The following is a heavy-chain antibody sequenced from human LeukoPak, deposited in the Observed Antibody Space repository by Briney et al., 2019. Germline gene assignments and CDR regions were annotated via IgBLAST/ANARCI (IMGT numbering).Heavy chain of an antibody. Sequence: PGGSLKLSCAASGFTFNNYNMNWVRQAPGKGLEWVSSISSSSSYIYYADSVKGRFTISRDNAKNSLYLQMNSLRAEDTAVYYCAREGRGMAAGFDYWGQGTLVTVSS. CDR3: AREGRGMAAGFDY. V-gene: IGHV3-21*01. CDR2: ISSSSSYI. J-gene: IGHJ4*02. D-gene: IGHD6-13*01. CDR1: GFTFNNYN.